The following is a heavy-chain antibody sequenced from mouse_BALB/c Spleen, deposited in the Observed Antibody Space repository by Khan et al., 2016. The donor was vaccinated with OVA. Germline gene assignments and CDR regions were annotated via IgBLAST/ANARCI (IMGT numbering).Heavy chain of an antibody. J-gene: IGHJ3*01. CDR3: GRDYWDVFAY. V-gene: IGHV14-3*02. D-gene: IGHD4-1*01. Sequence: EVQLQQSGAELVQPGASVKLSCTASGFNIKDTYMHWVKQRPEQGLEWIGRIDPANGNTKCDPKFQGTAPITTDPSSNTAYLQLSSLTSEDTAVYYCGRDYWDVFAYWGQGTLVTVSA. CDR2: IDPANGNT. CDR1: GFNIKDTY.